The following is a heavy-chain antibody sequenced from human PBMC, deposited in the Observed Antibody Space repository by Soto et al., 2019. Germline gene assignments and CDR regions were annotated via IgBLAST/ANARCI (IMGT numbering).Heavy chain of an antibody. CDR2: ITKSGDST. V-gene: IGHV3-23*01. Sequence: EVQLLESGGGLVQPGGSLRLSCAASGFTFRDYGMSWVRQTPGKGLEWVSLITKSGDSTHYADSVKGRFTISRDNSRSTLFLQMNSLRAEDTALYYCVLRHLEAADTLQSRLYFDFWGQGTLVTVPS. CDR3: VLRHLEAADTLQSRLYFDF. D-gene: IGHD6-13*01. J-gene: IGHJ4*02. CDR1: GFTFRDYG.